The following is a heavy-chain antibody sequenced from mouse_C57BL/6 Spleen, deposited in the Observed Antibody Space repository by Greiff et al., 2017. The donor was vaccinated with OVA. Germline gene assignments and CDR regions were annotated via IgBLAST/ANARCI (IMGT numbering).Heavy chain of an antibody. CDR3: GRFYYYGSSLYYFDY. J-gene: IGHJ2*01. D-gene: IGHD1-1*01. CDR1: GYAFSSSW. Sequence: VQLQQSGPELVKPGASVKISCKASGYAFSSSWMNWVKQRPGKGLEWIGRIYPGDGDTNYNGKFKGKATLTADKSSSTAYMQLSSLTSEDSAVYFCGRFYYYGSSLYYFDYGGQGTTLTVSS. CDR2: IYPGDGDT. V-gene: IGHV1-82*01.